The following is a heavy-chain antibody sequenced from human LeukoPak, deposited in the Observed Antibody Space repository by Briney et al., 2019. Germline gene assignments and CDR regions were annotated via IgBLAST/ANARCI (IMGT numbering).Heavy chain of an antibody. D-gene: IGHD6-13*01. CDR1: GGSISSYY. Sequence: SETLSLTCTVSGGSISSYYWSWIRQPPGKGLEWIGYIYYSGSTNYNPSLKSRVTISVDTSKNQFSLKLSSVTAADTAVYYCARERPPIAWFDPWGQGTLVTVSS. J-gene: IGHJ5*02. V-gene: IGHV4-59*12. CDR2: IYYSGST. CDR3: ARERPPIAWFDP.